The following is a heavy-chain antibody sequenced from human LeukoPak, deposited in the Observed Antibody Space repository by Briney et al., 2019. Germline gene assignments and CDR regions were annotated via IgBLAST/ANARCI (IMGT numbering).Heavy chain of an antibody. Sequence: GGSLRLSCAASGFIVSGDFMSWVRQAPGKGLEWVSAISGSGGSTYYADSVKGRFTISRDNAENTLYLQMNSLRAEDTALYYCARSQSGVFDVWGQGTMVTVSS. J-gene: IGHJ3*01. CDR2: ISGSGGST. CDR3: ARSQSGVFDV. D-gene: IGHD2-8*01. V-gene: IGHV3-23*01. CDR1: GFIVSGDF.